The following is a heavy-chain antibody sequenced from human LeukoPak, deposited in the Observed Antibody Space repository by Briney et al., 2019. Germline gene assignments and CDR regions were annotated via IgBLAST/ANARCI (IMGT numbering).Heavy chain of an antibody. CDR3: ARVTTYSGSSNWFDP. Sequence: SETLSLTCTVSGGSISSYYWSWIRRPAGKGLEWIGRIYTSGSTNYNPSLKSRVTMSVDTSKNQFSLKLSSVTAADTAVYYCARVTTYSGSSNWFDPWGQGTLVTVSS. V-gene: IGHV4-4*07. CDR1: GGSISSYY. J-gene: IGHJ5*02. CDR2: IYTSGST. D-gene: IGHD1-26*01.